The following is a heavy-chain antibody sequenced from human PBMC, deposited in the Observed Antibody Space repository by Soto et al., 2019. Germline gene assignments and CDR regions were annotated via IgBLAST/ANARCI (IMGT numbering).Heavy chain of an antibody. D-gene: IGHD6-6*01. CDR1: GGTFSSYA. CDR2: IIPIFGTA. Sequence: SVKVSCKASGGTFSSYAISWLRQAPGQGLEWMGGIIPIFGTANYAQKFQGRVTITADESTSTAYMELSSLRSEDTAVYYCARGASIAARPFDYWGQGTLVTVSS. CDR3: ARGASIAARPFDY. V-gene: IGHV1-69*13. J-gene: IGHJ4*02.